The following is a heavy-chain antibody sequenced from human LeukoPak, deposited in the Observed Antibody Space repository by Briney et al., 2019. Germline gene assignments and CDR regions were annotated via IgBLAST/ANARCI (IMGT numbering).Heavy chain of an antibody. CDR3: ALLRSGWYSAPFDY. V-gene: IGHV4-59*01. J-gene: IGHJ4*02. CDR2: IYYSDSGST. Sequence: SETLSLTCTVSGGSISSYYWSWIRQPPGKGLEWIGYIYYSDSGSTSYNPSLKSRVTISVDTSKNQFSLKLSSVTAADTAVYYCALLRSGWYSAPFDYWGQGTLVTVSS. D-gene: IGHD6-19*01. CDR1: GGSISSYY.